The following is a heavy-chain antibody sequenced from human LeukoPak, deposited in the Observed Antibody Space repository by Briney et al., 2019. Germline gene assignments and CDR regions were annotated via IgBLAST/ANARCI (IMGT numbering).Heavy chain of an antibody. CDR3: ARELEMATMR. CDR1: GFTVSSNY. D-gene: IGHD5-24*01. J-gene: IGHJ4*02. CDR2: IYSGGST. V-gene: IGHV3-66*01. Sequence: PGGSLRLSCAASGFTVSSNYMSWVRQAPGKGLEWVSVIYSGGSTYYADSVKGRFTISRDNSRNTLYLQMHSLRAEDTAVYYCARELEMATMRWGQGTLVTVSS.